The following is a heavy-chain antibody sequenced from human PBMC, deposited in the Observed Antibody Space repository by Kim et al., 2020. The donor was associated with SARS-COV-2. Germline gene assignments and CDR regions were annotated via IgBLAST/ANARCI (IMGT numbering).Heavy chain of an antibody. V-gene: IGHV3-74*01. J-gene: IGHJ5*02. CDR2: INSDGSST. CDR1: GFTFSSYW. Sequence: GGSLRLSCAASGFTFSSYWMHWVRQAPGKGLVWVSRINSDGSSTSYADSVKGRFTISRDNAKNTLYLQMNSLRAEDTAVYYCARARKIMITFGGLQPNWFDPWGQGTLVTGSS. D-gene: IGHD3-16*01. CDR3: ARARKIMITFGGLQPNWFDP.